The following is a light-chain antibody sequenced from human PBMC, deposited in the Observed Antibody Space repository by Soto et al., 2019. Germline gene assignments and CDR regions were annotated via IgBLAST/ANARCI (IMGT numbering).Light chain of an antibody. CDR1: QSVLYSSNNKNY. V-gene: IGKV4-1*01. Sequence: DIVMTQSPDSLAVSLGERATINCKSSQSVLYSSNNKNYLGWYQQKVGQPPKLLIYWASTRASGVPDRFSGSGSGTDFTLTISSQQAEDVAVYYWQLYYSMPLTFGGGTKVEIK. CDR2: WAS. CDR3: QLYYSMPLT. J-gene: IGKJ4*02.